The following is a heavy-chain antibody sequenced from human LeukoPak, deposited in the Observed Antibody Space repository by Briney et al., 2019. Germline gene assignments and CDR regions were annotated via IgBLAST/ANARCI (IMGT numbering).Heavy chain of an antibody. CDR1: GFTFSSYS. Sequence: GGSLRLSCAASGFTFSSYSMNWVRQAPGKGLEWVSRINSDGSSTSYADSVKGRFTISRDNAKNTLYLQMNSLRAEDTAVYYCARDPLAYCSGGSCYSDAFDIWGQGTMVTVSS. J-gene: IGHJ3*02. D-gene: IGHD2-15*01. CDR3: ARDPLAYCSGGSCYSDAFDI. CDR2: INSDGSST. V-gene: IGHV3-74*01.